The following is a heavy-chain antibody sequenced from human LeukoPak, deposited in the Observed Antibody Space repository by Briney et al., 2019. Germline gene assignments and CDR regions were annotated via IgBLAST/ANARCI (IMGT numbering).Heavy chain of an antibody. Sequence: VPCRASAGFFISCAVRWVGRAAARGGEWMGRGIPILGIAQHSQKFQGRGMITAEKSTRTAYMELSSRLCEETAVVYCGRDDIEAAGRSFDYWGQGTLVTVSS. V-gene: IGHV1-69*04. CDR2: GIPILGIA. CDR1: AGFFISCA. CDR3: GRDDIEAAGRSFDY. D-gene: IGHD6-13*01. J-gene: IGHJ4*02.